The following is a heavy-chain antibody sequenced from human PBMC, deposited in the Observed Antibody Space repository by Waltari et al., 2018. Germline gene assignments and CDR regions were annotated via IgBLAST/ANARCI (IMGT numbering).Heavy chain of an antibody. V-gene: IGHV3-48*01. J-gene: IGHJ4*02. CDR3: ARDKSDSSGWYGGIGDY. Sequence: EVQMVESGGGLVQPGGSLRLSCAASGFTFSSYSMNWVRQAPGKGLEWVSYISSSSSTIYYADSVKGRFTISRDNAKNSLYLQMNSLRAEDTAVYYCARDKSDSSGWYGGIGDYWGQGTLVTVSS. CDR2: ISSSSSTI. CDR1: GFTFSSYS. D-gene: IGHD6-19*01.